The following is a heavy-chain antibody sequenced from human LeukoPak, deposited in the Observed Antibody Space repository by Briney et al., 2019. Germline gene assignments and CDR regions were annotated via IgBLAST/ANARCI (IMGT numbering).Heavy chain of an antibody. D-gene: IGHD3-10*01. J-gene: IGHJ4*02. CDR1: GFTFCSYW. Sequence: GSLRLSCAASGFTFCSYWMHWVRQAPGKGLVWVSRINSDGSSTNYADSVKGRFTISRDNAKKTLYLQVNSLRAEDTAVYYCARLTLRGVIQWGQGTLVTVSS. CDR2: INSDGSST. V-gene: IGHV3-74*01. CDR3: ARLTLRGVIQ.